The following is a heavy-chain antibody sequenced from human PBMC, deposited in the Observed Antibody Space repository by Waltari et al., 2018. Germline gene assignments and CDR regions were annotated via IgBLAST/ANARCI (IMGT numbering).Heavy chain of an antibody. CDR3: ARDLKVDDDAFDI. CDR1: GFTFSSYE. J-gene: IGHJ3*02. V-gene: IGHV3-48*03. D-gene: IGHD2-2*01. CDR2: MSSRGRTK. Sequence: EVQLLESGGGLVQPGRPLRLTCVASGFTFSSYEMNWVRRAPGKGLDWVSYMSSRGRTKYYADSVKGRFTISRDNAKNSLYLQMNSLRAEDTAVYYCARDLKVDDDAFDIWGQGTMVTVSS.